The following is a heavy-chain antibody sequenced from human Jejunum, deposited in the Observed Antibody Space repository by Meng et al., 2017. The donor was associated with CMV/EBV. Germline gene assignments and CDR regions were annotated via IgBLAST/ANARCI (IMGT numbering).Heavy chain of an antibody. J-gene: IGHJ4*02. CDR2: ISGSGQMT. CDR3: AKERIELWCFDY. V-gene: IGHV3-23*01. CDR1: GFSLGGYA. Sequence: GVSGFSLGGYAMSWVRQVPGKGLEWISSISGSGQMTHYADSVKGRFIISKDKSRNTLYLQMNSLRAEDTAIYYCAKERIELWCFDYWGQGTPVTVSS. D-gene: IGHD2-21*01.